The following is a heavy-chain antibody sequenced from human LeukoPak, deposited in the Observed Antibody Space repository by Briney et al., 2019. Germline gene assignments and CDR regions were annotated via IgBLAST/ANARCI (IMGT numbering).Heavy chain of an antibody. CDR2: IIVSGGGT. J-gene: IGHJ4*02. Sequence: GGSLRLSCAASGFTFSSYAMSWVRQAPGKGLEWVSAIIVSGGGTYYADSVKGRFTISRDNSKNTLFLQMNSLRAEDTAVYYCAKDLEPWSSSCFDYWGQGTLVTVSS. CDR3: AKDLEPWSSSCFDY. V-gene: IGHV3-23*01. CDR1: GFTFSSYA. D-gene: IGHD6-13*01.